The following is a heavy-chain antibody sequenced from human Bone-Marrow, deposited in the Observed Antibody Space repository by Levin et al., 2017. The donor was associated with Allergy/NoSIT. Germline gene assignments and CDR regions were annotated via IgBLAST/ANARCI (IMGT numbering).Heavy chain of an antibody. Sequence: GESLKISCAASGFTFSSYAMHWVRQAPGKGLEWVAVISYDGSNKYYADSVKGRFTISRDNSKNTLYLQMNSLRAEDTAVYYCARDLFSDILTAGDYWGQGTLVTVSS. D-gene: IGHD3-9*01. J-gene: IGHJ4*02. V-gene: IGHV3-30-3*01. CDR3: ARDLFSDILTAGDY. CDR1: GFTFSSYA. CDR2: ISYDGSNK.